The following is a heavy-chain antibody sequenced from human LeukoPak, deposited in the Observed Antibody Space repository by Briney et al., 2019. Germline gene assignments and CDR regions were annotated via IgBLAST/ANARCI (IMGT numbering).Heavy chain of an antibody. V-gene: IGHV4-4*02. CDR1: GGTISSSNW. J-gene: IGHJ4*02. D-gene: IGHD5-12*01. CDR2: SYHSSRT. CDR3: GRDPEWVRPFDF. Sequence: SGTLSLTCAGSGGTISSSNWWRWVREPPVEGLELIGVSYHSSRTNYNPSLKSRVTIAVDKSKNKFSLQMSSVTAAAAAEYYSGRDPEWVRPFDFWGQGTMVTVSS.